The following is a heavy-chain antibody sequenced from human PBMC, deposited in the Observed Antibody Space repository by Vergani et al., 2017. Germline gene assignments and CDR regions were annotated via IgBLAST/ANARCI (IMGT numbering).Heavy chain of an antibody. CDR3: VRDRGLCAGGRCYTEACDY. CDR2: ISNNGDTT. J-gene: IGHJ4*02. V-gene: IGHV3-64*01. D-gene: IGHD2-2*02. CDR1: GFTFSTYA. Sequence: EVQLVESGGGLVKRGGSLRLSCAASGFTFSTYAMQWFRQAPGKGLEYVSSISNNGDTTYYTNSVTGRFTISREIAKNTLYLQVRSLRLEDTGVYHCVRDRGLCAGGRCYTEACDYWGQGTPVTVSS.